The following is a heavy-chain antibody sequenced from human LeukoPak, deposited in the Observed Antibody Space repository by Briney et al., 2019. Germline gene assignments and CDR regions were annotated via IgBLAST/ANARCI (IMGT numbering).Heavy chain of an antibody. D-gene: IGHD3-10*01. V-gene: IGHV3-23*01. CDR3: TKDPGGKVYFQH. CDR2: VSGSGGST. CDR1: GFTFSSYA. J-gene: IGHJ1*01. Sequence: GGSLRLSCAASGFTFSSYAMSWVRQAPGKGLEWVSAVSGSGGSTYSADSVKGRFTISSDNSTNTLYLQMNSLRAEATAVYYCTKDPGGKVYFQHWGQGTLVTVSS.